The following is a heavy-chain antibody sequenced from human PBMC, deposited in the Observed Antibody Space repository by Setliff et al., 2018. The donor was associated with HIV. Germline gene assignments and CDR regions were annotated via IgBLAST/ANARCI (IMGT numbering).Heavy chain of an antibody. CDR2: IKQDGSEK. Sequence: SLRLSCTASQFAFKSYWMTWVRQAPGKGLEWVATIKQDGSEKYYVDSVKGRFTISRDNAKNSLYLQMNSLRAEDTAVYYCARDRGDYYYYMDVWGKGTTVTVS. V-gene: IGHV3-7*01. J-gene: IGHJ6*03. CDR1: QFAFKSYW. CDR3: ARDRGDYYYYMDV.